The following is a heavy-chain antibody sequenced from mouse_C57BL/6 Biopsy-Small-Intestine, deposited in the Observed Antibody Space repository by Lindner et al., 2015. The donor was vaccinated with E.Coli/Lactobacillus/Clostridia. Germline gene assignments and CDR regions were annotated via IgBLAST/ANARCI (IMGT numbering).Heavy chain of an antibody. CDR2: INPNNGGT. CDR1: GYTFTDYN. CDR3: ARWETAQATYFDY. V-gene: IGHV1-18*01. D-gene: IGHD3-2*02. J-gene: IGHJ2*01. Sequence: VQLQESGPELVKPGASVKIPCKASGYTFTDYNMDWVKQSHGKSLEWIGDINPNNGGTIYNQKFKGKATLTVDKSSSTAYMELRSLTSEDSAVYFCARWETAQATYFDYWGQGTTLTVSS.